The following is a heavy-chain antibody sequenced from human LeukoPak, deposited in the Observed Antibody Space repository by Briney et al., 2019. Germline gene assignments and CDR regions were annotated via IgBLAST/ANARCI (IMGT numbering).Heavy chain of an antibody. Sequence: PGRSLRLSCAASGFTFSRYAMHWVRQAPGKGLEWVAVISYDGSNKFYADSVKGRFTISRDNSKNTLYLQMNTLRAEDTAVYYCASPYDFWSGYIEPVRGDFWGQGTLVTVSS. V-gene: IGHV3-30-3*01. CDR1: GFTFSRYA. J-gene: IGHJ4*02. CDR2: ISYDGSNK. CDR3: ASPYDFWSGYIEPVRGDF. D-gene: IGHD3-3*01.